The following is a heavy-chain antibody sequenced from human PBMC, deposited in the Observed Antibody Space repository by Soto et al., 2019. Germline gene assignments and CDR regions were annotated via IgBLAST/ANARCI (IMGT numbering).Heavy chain of an antibody. CDR3: ARDHRATFDF. Sequence: SETLSLTCTISGGSISNYYWSWIRQPPGKGLEYIGYIYYSGSTNYNPSLKSRVTISVDTSKNQFSLKLSSVTAADTAVYYCARDHRATFDFRGQGTLVTVSS. CDR2: IYYSGST. D-gene: IGHD3-16*02. V-gene: IGHV4-59*12. CDR1: GGSISNYY. J-gene: IGHJ4*02.